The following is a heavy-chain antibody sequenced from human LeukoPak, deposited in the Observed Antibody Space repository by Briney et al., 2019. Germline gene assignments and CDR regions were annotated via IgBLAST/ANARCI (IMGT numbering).Heavy chain of an antibody. CDR2: INPSGGST. J-gene: IGHJ4*02. Sequence: GASVKVSCKASGYTFTSYDINWVRQAPGQGLEWMGIINPSGGSTSYAQKFQGRVTMTRDMSTSTVYMELSSLRSEDTAVYYCANGGNYYYFDYWGQGTLVTVSS. V-gene: IGHV1-46*01. CDR1: GYTFTSYD. D-gene: IGHD4-23*01. CDR3: ANGGNYYYFDY.